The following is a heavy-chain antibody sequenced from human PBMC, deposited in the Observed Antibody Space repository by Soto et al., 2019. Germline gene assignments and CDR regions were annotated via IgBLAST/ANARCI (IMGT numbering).Heavy chain of an antibody. J-gene: IGHJ4*02. Sequence: GGSLRLSCAASGFTFSSYDMHWVRQATGKGLEWVSVIDSGGSTYYADSVKGRFTISRHNSKNTLYLQMNSLRAEDTAVYYCARGPPDYDILTGCFFDYWGQGTLVTVSS. D-gene: IGHD3-9*01. CDR3: ARGPPDYDILTGCFFDY. V-gene: IGHV3-53*04. CDR2: IDSGGST. CDR1: GFTFSSYD.